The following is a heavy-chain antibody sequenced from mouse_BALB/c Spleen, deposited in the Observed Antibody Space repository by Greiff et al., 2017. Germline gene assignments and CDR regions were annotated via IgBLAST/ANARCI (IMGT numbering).Heavy chain of an antibody. J-gene: IGHJ4*01. V-gene: IGHV1S127*01. Sequence: VQLQQSGPQLVRPGASVKKSCKASGYSFTSYWMHWVKQRPGQGLEWIGMIDPSDSETRLNQKFKDKATLTVDKSSSTAYMQLSSPTSEDSAVYYCARPPTRPYSMDYWGQGTSVTVSS. CDR2: IDPSDSET. D-gene: IGHD2-10*01. CDR3: ARPPTRPYSMDY. CDR1: GYSFTSYW.